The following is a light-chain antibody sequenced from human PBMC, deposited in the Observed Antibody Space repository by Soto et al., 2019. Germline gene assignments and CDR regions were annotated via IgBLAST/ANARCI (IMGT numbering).Light chain of an antibody. CDR3: QQRSNWPPIT. CDR2: DAS. CDR1: QSISSY. Sequence: ETVLTQSPATLSLSPGERATLSCRASQSISSYLAWYQQKPGQAPRLLLHDASTRATGIPARFSGSGSGTDLTLTISSLEPEDFAVYYCQQRSNWPPITFGQGTRLEI. V-gene: IGKV3-11*01. J-gene: IGKJ5*01.